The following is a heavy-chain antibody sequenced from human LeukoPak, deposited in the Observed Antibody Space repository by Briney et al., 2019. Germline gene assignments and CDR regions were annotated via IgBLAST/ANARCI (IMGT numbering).Heavy chain of an antibody. CDR3: ARGCSTTSCSGTFDY. Sequence: GGSLRLSCAASGFTFSNAWMSWVRQAPGKGLEWVAVILYDGSKKHYADSMNGRFTISRDNSKNTLYLQMNSLRVEDTAVYYCARGCSTTSCSGTFDYWGQGTLVTVSS. CDR2: ILYDGSKK. J-gene: IGHJ4*02. CDR1: GFTFSNAW. V-gene: IGHV3-30*03. D-gene: IGHD2-2*01.